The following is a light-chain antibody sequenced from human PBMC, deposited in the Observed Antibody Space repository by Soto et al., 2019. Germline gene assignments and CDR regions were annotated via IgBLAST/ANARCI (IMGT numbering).Light chain of an antibody. CDR2: TAS. J-gene: IGKJ1*01. CDR1: QSISNY. Sequence: DIQMTQSPSSLSASVGDRVTITCRASQSISNYLNWYQQKPARAPKLLIYTASSLQSGVPSRFSGSGSGTDFTLTISSLQPEDFASYYCQQSYSNPPTFGQGTKVEIK. CDR3: QQSYSNPPT. V-gene: IGKV1-39*01.